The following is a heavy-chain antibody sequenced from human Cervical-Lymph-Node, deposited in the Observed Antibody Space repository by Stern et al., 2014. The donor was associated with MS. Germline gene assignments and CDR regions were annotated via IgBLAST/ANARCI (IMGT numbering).Heavy chain of an antibody. Sequence: VLLVVCGAAVKKPGTSGKVSCKAAGYTLTNHYIHWVLQAPGQGLERMGIVSPSSGTTAYSQRFQGRVTMTRDMSTSTFYLDLSSLTSEDTAVYFCTRDIAAAATGFDYWGQGTLVTVSS. CDR2: VSPSSGTT. D-gene: IGHD2-15*01. J-gene: IGHJ4*02. V-gene: IGHV1-46*01. CDR1: GYTLTNHY. CDR3: TRDIAAAATGFDY.